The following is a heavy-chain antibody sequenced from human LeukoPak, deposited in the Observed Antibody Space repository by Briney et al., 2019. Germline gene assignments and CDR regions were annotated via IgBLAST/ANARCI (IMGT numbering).Heavy chain of an antibody. J-gene: IGHJ4*02. D-gene: IGHD4-17*01. CDR1: GSSFISYG. CDR2: ISDDGRSK. V-gene: IGHV3-30*18. CDR3: AKRPSDYGDYVSYFDY. Sequence: GSLRLSCAASGSSFISYGMHWVRQAPGKGLEWVGVISDDGRSKDYADSVKGRFTISRDNSKDTLYLQMNSLRDEDTAVYYCAKRPSDYGDYVSYFDYWGQGTLVTVSS.